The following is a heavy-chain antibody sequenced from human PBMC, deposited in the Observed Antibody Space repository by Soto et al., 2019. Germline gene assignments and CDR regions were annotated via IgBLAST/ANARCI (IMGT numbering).Heavy chain of an antibody. CDR1: GFSLSTSGVG. Sequence: QITLKESGPTLVKPTQTLTLTCTFSGFSLSTSGVGVGWIRQPPGKALEGLALIYWDDDKRYSPSLKSRLTITKDTSNNQVVLTMTNMDPVDTATYYCAHSLYLITGTSGGWFDPWGQGTLVTVSS. CDR3: AHSLYLITGTSGGWFDP. CDR2: IYWDDDK. J-gene: IGHJ5*02. D-gene: IGHD1-7*01. V-gene: IGHV2-5*02.